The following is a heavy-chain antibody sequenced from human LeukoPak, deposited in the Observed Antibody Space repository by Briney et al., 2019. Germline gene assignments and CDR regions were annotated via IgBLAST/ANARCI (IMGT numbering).Heavy chain of an antibody. J-gene: IGHJ6*03. V-gene: IGHV3-21*01. CDR2: ISSSSSYI. Sequence: PGGSLRLSCAASGFTFSSYSMNWVRQAPGKGLEWVSSISSSSSYIYYADSVKGRFTISRDNAKNSLYLQMNSLRAEDTAVYYCAKGGNRRVVAATTYYFYYMDVWGKGTTVTISS. CDR1: GFTFSSYS. D-gene: IGHD2-15*01. CDR3: AKGGNRRVVAATTYYFYYMDV.